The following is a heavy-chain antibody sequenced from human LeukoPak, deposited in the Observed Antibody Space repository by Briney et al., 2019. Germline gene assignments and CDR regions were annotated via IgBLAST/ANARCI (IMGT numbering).Heavy chain of an antibody. D-gene: IGHD6-13*01. V-gene: IGHV3-73*01. CDR3: AKDRSIAAGGTVSEIDN. CDR1: GFTFSGSA. CDR2: IDKKDKGYATAT. Sequence: PGGSLRLSCAASGFTFSGSAIHWVRQSSGKGLEWVGQIDKKDKGYATATAYAASVEGRFTISRDDSINTAYLQMNSLRAEDTAVYYCAKDRSIAAGGTVSEIDNWGQGTLVTVSS. J-gene: IGHJ4*02.